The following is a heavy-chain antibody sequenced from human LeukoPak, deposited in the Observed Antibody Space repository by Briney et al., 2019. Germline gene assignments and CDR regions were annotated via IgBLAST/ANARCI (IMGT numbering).Heavy chain of an antibody. D-gene: IGHD3-16*01. V-gene: IGHV4-4*09. CDR2: IYTSGST. J-gene: IGHJ5*02. Sequence: SETLSLTCAVYGGSFSGYYWSWIRQPPGRGLEWIGNIYTSGSTNYNPSLKSRVIISVDTSKNQFSLKLSSVTAADTAVYYCARHLSLRWFDPWGQGTLVTVSS. CDR1: GGSFSGYY. CDR3: ARHLSLRWFDP.